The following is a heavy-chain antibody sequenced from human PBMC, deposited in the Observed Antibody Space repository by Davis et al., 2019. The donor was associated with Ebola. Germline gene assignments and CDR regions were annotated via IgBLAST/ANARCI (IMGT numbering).Heavy chain of an antibody. D-gene: IGHD6-19*01. CDR3: ARRRPDNSGWYFDY. Sequence: SETLSLTCTISGGSISSSSYYWGWIRQPPGKGLEWIGSIYYSGSTYYNPSLNSRVTISVDTSKNQFSLKLSSVTAAGTAVYYCARRRPDNSGWYFDYWGQGTLVTVSS. J-gene: IGHJ4*02. CDR1: GGSISSSSYY. CDR2: IYYSGST. V-gene: IGHV4-39*01.